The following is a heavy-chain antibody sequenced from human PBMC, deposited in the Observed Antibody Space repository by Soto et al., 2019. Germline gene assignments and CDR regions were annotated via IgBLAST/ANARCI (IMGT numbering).Heavy chain of an antibody. D-gene: IGHD2-2*01. J-gene: IGHJ6*02. CDR3: ASHVCRATTPSMIVVVPAAASYYYGMDV. CDR1: GGTFSSYA. CDR2: IIPIFGTP. V-gene: IGHV1-69*06. Sequence: QVQLVQSGAEVKKPGSSVKVSCKASGGTFSSYAISWVRQAPGQGLEWMGAIIPIFGTPHYAQKFQGRVTITEDKSTSTAYVELSSQRSEDTAVYYFASHVCRATTPSMIVVVPAAASYYYGMDVWGQGTTVTVSS.